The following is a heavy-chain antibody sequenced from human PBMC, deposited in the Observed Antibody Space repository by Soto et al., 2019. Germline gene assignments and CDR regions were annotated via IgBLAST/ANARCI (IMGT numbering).Heavy chain of an antibody. J-gene: IGHJ6*02. V-gene: IGHV5-51*01. CDR2: IYPGDSDT. Sequence: XESLKISCKCSEYSFSTYWIALVLQMPGKGLEWMGIIYPGDSDTRYSPSFQGQVTISADKSISTAHLQWSSLKASDTAMYYCARQIRHYDYWSNKYYYYGLDVWGQGTTVTVSS. CDR1: EYSFSTYW. D-gene: IGHD3-3*01. CDR3: ARQIRHYDYWSNKYYYYGLDV.